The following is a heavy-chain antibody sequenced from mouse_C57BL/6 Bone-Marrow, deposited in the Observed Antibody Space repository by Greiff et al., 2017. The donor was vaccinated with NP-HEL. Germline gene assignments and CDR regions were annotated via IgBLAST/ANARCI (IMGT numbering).Heavy chain of an antibody. CDR3: ARSRGSVDSSGYYFDY. Sequence: QVQLQQPGAELVKPGASVKMSCKASGYTFTSYWITWVKQRPGQGLEWIGDIYPGSGSTNYNEKFKSKATLTVDPSSSTAYMQLSSLTSEDSAVYYCARSRGSVDSSGYYFDYWGQGTTLTVSS. CDR2: IYPGSGST. V-gene: IGHV1-55*01. D-gene: IGHD3-2*02. CDR1: GYTFTSYW. J-gene: IGHJ2*01.